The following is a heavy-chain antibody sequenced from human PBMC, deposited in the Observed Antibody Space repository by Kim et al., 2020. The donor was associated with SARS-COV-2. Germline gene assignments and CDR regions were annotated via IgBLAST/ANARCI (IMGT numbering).Heavy chain of an antibody. Sequence: GTINYADSVKGRFTMSRDNSKNTLYLQMNSLRAEDTAVYYCARGAGILDSWGQGTLVIVSS. D-gene: IGHD6-19*01. CDR2: GTI. V-gene: IGHV3-53*01. CDR3: ARGAGILDS. J-gene: IGHJ4*02.